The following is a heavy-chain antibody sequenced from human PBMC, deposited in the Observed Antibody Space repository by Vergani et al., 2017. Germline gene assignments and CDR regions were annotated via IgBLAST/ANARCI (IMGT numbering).Heavy chain of an antibody. CDR2: ISAYNGNT. J-gene: IGHJ6*03. V-gene: IGHV1-18*01. D-gene: IGHD3-3*01. Sequence: QVQLVQSGAEVKKPGASVKVSCKASGYTFTSYGISWVRQAPGQGLEWMGWISAYNGNTNYAQKLQGRVTMTTDTSTSTDYMELRSLRSDDTAVYYCARTYYDFWSGYLDYYYYYYMDVWGKGTTVTVSS. CDR1: GYTFTSYG. CDR3: ARTYYDFWSGYLDYYYYYYMDV.